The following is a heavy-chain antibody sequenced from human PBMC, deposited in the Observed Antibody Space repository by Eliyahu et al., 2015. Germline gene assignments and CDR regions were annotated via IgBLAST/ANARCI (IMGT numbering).Heavy chain of an antibody. CDR3: AERLEDF. D-gene: IGHD3-16*01. CDR1: GFSFXSXX. CDR2: ISPTGKGT. J-gene: IGHJ4*02. V-gene: IGHV3-23*01. Sequence: EVQLLESGGGLVQPGGSLXLXCVASGFSFXSXXMNWGRQXPLKGVEWVSGISPTGKGTYYADSVKGRFIISRDNSKKTLSLEMKSLRAEDTAVYYCAERLEDFWGQGTLVTVSS.